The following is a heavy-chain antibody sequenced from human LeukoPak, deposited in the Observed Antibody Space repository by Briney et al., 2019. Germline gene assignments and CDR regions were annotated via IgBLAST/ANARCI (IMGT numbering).Heavy chain of an antibody. Sequence: GGSLRLSCAASGFTFSSYGMHWVRQAPGKGLEWVAVISYDGSNKYYADSVKGRFTISRDNSKNTLYLQMNSLRAEDTAVYYCAREKWRAARPLSGFDYWGQGTLVTVSS. V-gene: IGHV3-30*03. CDR3: AREKWRAARPLSGFDY. D-gene: IGHD6-6*01. J-gene: IGHJ4*02. CDR1: GFTFSSYG. CDR2: ISYDGSNK.